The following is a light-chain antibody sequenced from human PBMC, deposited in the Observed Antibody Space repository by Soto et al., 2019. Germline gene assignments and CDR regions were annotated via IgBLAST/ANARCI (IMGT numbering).Light chain of an antibody. Sequence: EIVLTQSPGTLSLSPGERATLSCRASQSVSSSYLAWYQQKPGQAPRLLIYGASSRATGIPDGFSGSGSGTDFTLTISRLEPEDFAVCYCQQYGSSPPWTFGQGTKVDIK. CDR3: QQYGSSPPWT. CDR2: GAS. CDR1: QSVSSSY. V-gene: IGKV3-20*01. J-gene: IGKJ1*01.